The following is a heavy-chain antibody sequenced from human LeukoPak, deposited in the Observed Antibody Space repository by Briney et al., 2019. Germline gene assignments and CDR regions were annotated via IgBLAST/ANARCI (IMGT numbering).Heavy chain of an antibody. CDR1: GFTFDDYT. V-gene: IGHV3-43*01. D-gene: IGHD6-13*01. J-gene: IGHJ4*02. Sequence: GGSLRLSCAASGFTFDDYTMHWVRQAPGKGLEWVSLISWDGGSTYYADPVKGRFTISRDNSKNSLYLQMNSLRTEDTALYYCAKTYSPTDSSSWYEFGYWGQGTLVTVSS. CDR3: AKTYSPTDSSSWYEFGY. CDR2: ISWDGGST.